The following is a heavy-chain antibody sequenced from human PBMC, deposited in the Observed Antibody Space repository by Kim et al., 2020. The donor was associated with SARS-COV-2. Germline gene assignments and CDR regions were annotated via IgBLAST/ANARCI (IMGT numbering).Heavy chain of an antibody. CDR3: ARDRGSSAIYYHYGMDV. Sequence: LKSRVTISVDTSKNQFSLKLSSVTAADTAVYYCARDRGSSAIYYHYGMDVWGQGTTVTVSS. J-gene: IGHJ6*02. D-gene: IGHD6-6*01. V-gene: IGHV4-59*01.